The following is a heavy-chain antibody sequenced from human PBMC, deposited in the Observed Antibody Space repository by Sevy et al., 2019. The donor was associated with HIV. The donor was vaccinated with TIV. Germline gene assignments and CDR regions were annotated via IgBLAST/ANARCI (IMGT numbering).Heavy chain of an antibody. V-gene: IGHV3-7*01. CDR1: GFTFSAYW. Sequence: GGSRRLSCAASGFTFSAYWMHWVRQAPGKGLEWVANINQGGSEKYYVDSVKGRFTISRDNAKNSLFLQMNSLRAEDTAVYYCARALAAAASSWGQGALVTVSS. J-gene: IGHJ5*02. D-gene: IGHD6-13*01. CDR3: ARALAAAASS. CDR2: INQGGSEK.